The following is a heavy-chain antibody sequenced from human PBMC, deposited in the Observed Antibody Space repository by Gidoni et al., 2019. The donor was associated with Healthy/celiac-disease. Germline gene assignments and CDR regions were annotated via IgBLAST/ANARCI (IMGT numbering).Heavy chain of an antibody. D-gene: IGHD2-2*01. V-gene: IGHV4-38-2*01. CDR3: ARLVVVPAALPHYFDY. CDR2: IYHRGST. CDR1: GYSISSGYY. J-gene: IGHJ4*02. Sequence: QVQRQESGPGLVKPSETLSLTGAVAGYSISSGYYWGWIRQPPGKGLEWSGSIYHRGSTYYTPSLKSRVPISVDTSKNQFSLKLSSVTAADTAVYYCARLVVVPAALPHYFDYWGQGTLVTVSS.